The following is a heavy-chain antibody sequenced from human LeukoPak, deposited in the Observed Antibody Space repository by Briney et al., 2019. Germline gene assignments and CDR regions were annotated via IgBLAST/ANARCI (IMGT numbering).Heavy chain of an antibody. CDR2: IYYSGST. D-gene: IGHD3-22*01. Sequence: SETLSLTCAVYGGSFSGYYWSWIRQPPGKGLEWIGYIYYSGSTNYNPSLKSRVTISVDTSKNQFSLKLSSVTAADTAVYYCARGLYYYDSSGLIWGQGTMVTVSS. CDR3: ARGLYYYDSSGLI. V-gene: IGHV4-59*01. J-gene: IGHJ3*02. CDR1: GGSFSGYY.